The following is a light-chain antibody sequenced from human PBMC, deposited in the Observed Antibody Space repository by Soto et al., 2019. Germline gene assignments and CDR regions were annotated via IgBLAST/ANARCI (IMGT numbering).Light chain of an antibody. CDR3: QQYNNWPLT. V-gene: IGKV3-15*01. CDR2: GAS. J-gene: IGKJ4*01. Sequence: IVMTQSPATLSVSPGERATLSCRASQSVSSKLAWYQQKPGQAPRLLIYGASTRATGIAARFSGSGSGTEFTLIISSLQSEDFAVYYCQQYNNWPLTFGGGTKVDIK. CDR1: QSVSSK.